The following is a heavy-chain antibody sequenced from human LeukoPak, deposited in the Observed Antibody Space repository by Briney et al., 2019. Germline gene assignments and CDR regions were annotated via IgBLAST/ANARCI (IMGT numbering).Heavy chain of an antibody. J-gene: IGHJ4*02. D-gene: IGHD4/OR15-4a*01. CDR3: ARDVDYANPRHDY. V-gene: IGHV3-7*01. Sequence: GGSLRLSCVASGFSFNNYWMSWFRQAPGKGLEWVANIDLEGSQRFYVDSLKGRFTISRDNANNLVYLQMNSLRAEDTAAYYCARDVDYANPRHDYWGQGTLVTVSS. CDR1: GFSFNNYW. CDR2: IDLEGSQR.